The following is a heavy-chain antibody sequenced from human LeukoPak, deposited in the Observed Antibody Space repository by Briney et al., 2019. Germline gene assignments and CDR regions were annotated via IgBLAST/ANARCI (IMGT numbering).Heavy chain of an antibody. CDR3: ARDFEQQPTDY. D-gene: IGHD6-13*01. CDR1: GFTISGFA. J-gene: IGHJ4*02. CDR2: IGSDYKT. Sequence: TGGSLRLSCAASGFTISGFAMTWVRQAPGKGLEWVSSIGSDYKTHYSESVKGRFAISRDNSKSTLFLQMNSLRAEDTAVYYCARDFEQQPTDYGGQGTLVTVS. V-gene: IGHV3-23*01.